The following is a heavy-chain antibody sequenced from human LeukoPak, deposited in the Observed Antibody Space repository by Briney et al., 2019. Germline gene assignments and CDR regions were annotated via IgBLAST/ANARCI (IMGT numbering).Heavy chain of an antibody. J-gene: IGHJ6*02. Sequence: GASVKVSCKASGYTFTGYYMHWVRQAPGQGLEWMGWINPNSGGTNYAQKFQGRVTMTRNTSISTAYMELSSLRSEDTAVYYCARPSLVYYDILTGYYSPYYYYGMDVWGQGTTVTVSS. CDR3: ARPSLVYYDILTGYYSPYYYYGMDV. V-gene: IGHV1-2*02. CDR2: INPNSGGT. D-gene: IGHD3-9*01. CDR1: GYTFTGYY.